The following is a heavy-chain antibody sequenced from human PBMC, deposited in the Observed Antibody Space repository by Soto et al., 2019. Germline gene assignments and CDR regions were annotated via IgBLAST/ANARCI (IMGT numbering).Heavy chain of an antibody. CDR1: GGSISGYY. V-gene: IGHV4-59*08. CDR2: IYYSGST. CDR3: ARIRSYCGSTNCPNWFDP. D-gene: IGHD2-2*01. Sequence: PSETLSLTCTVSGGSISGYYWSWIRQPPGKGLEWIGYIYYSGSTYYNPALESRVTISVDTPKNQFSLKLSSVTAADTAVYYCARIRSYCGSTNCPNWFDPWGQGTLVTVSS. J-gene: IGHJ5*02.